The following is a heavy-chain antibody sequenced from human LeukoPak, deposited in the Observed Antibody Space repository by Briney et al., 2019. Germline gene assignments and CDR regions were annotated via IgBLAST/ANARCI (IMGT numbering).Heavy chain of an antibody. D-gene: IGHD1-26*01. Sequence: GGSLRLSCAASGFTLSTYWMSWVRQAPGKRPEWVANIKQDGSEIYYVDSVKGRFTISRDNARNSLYLQMNSLRAEDTAVYFCARDKVVGATIFDYWGQGTLVTVSS. CDR3: ARDKVVGATIFDY. V-gene: IGHV3-7*03. J-gene: IGHJ4*02. CDR1: GFTLSTYW. CDR2: IKQDGSEI.